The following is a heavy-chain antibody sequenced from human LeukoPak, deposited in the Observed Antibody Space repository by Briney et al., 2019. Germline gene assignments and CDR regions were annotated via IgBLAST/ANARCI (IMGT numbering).Heavy chain of an antibody. CDR2: INPSGGST. J-gene: IGHJ6*03. CDR1: GYTFTSYY. V-gene: IGHV1-46*01. D-gene: IGHD6-13*01. CDR3: ARVAGSSWHYYYYMDV. Sequence: ASVTVSCKASGYTFTSYYMHWVRQAPGQGLEWMGIINPSGGSTSYAQKFQGRVTMTRDMSTSTVYMELSSLRAEDTAVYYCARVAGSSWHYYYYMDVWGKGTTVTVSS.